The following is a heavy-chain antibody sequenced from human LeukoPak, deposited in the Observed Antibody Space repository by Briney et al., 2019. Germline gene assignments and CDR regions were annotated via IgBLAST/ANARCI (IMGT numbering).Heavy chain of an antibody. D-gene: IGHD6-13*01. CDR3: ARGQRYSSSWYHPYFDY. CDR1: GGSFSGYY. V-gene: IGHV4-34*01. CDR2: INHSGST. Sequence: SGTLSLTCAVYGGSFSGYYWSWIRQPPGKGLEWIGEINHSGSTNYNPSLKSRVTISVDTSKNQFSLKLSSVTAADTAVYYCARGQRYSSSWYHPYFDYWGQGTLVTVSS. J-gene: IGHJ4*02.